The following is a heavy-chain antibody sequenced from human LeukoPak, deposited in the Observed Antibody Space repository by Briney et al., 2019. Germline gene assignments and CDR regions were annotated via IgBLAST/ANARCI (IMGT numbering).Heavy chain of an antibody. Sequence: PSETLSLTCTVSGGSISSSSYYWGWIRQPPGKGLEWIGEINHSGSTNYNPSLKSRVTISVDTSKNQFSLKLSSVTAADTAVYYCARLVRGLIYYFDYWGQGTLVTVSS. CDR3: ARLVRGLIYYFDY. CDR1: GGSISSSSYY. V-gene: IGHV4-39*01. D-gene: IGHD3-10*01. J-gene: IGHJ4*02. CDR2: INHSGST.